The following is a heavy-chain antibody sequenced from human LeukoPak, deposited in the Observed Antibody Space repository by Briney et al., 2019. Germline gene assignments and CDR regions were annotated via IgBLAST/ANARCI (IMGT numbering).Heavy chain of an antibody. CDR1: GGSISSYY. Sequence: SETLSLTCTVSGGSISSYYWSWIRQPPGKGLEWIGEINERGSTNYNPSLKSRVTISIDTSKNQFSLKLSSVTAADTAVYYCARGEEVWQWLGNYYYYYMDVWGKGTTVTVSS. CDR2: INERGST. J-gene: IGHJ6*03. CDR3: ARGEEVWQWLGNYYYYYMDV. D-gene: IGHD6-19*01. V-gene: IGHV4-34*01.